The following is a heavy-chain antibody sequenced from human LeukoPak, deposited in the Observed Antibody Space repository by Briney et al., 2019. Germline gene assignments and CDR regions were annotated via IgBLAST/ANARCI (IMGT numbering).Heavy chain of an antibody. D-gene: IGHD3-10*01. CDR3: ARDLEVRGVIIGAFDY. J-gene: IGHJ4*02. V-gene: IGHV3-30*03. CDR2: ISYDGRNE. Sequence: PGGSLRLSCVASGFTFSDYGMLWVRQPPGKGLEWVAVISYDGRNEHYADSVKGRFTISRDNSKNTVFLQMNTLRTEDTAVYYCARDLEVRGVIIGAFDYWGQGTLVTVSS. CDR1: GFTFSDYG.